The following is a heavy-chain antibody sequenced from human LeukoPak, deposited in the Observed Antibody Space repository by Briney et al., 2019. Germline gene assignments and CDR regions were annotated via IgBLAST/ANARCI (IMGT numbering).Heavy chain of an antibody. J-gene: IGHJ4*02. CDR2: IWYDGSNK. CDR3: ARDTLWGIADGDCPFDY. CDR1: GFTFSSYG. D-gene: IGHD2-21*02. Sequence: GRSLRLSCAASGFTFSSYGMHWVRQAPGKGLEWVAVIWYDGSNKYYADSVKGRFTISRDNSKNTLYLQMNSLRAEDTAVYYCARDTLWGIADGDCPFDYWGQGTLVTVSS. V-gene: IGHV3-33*01.